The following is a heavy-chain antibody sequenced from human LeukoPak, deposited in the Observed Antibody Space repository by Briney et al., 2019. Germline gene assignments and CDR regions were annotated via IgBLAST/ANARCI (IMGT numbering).Heavy chain of an antibody. Sequence: PRGSLRLSCAASGFTFSSYWMSWVRQAPGKGLEWVANIKQDGSEKYYVDSVKGRFTISRDNAKNSLYLQMNSLRAEDTAVYYCAREQYSSYFDYWGQGTLVTVSS. CDR1: GFTFSSYW. J-gene: IGHJ4*02. CDR2: IKQDGSEK. CDR3: AREQYSSYFDY. V-gene: IGHV3-7*05. D-gene: IGHD6-6*01.